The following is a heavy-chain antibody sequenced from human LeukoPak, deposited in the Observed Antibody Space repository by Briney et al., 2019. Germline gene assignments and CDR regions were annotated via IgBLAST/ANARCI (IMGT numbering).Heavy chain of an antibody. Sequence: GESLKVSCKGSGYRYSDYWIGWGRQMPGKGLEWMGIIYGGGSETRYSPSLQGQVTISADKSINTAYLQWSSLKASYTAMYYCARTTTYSSGWYVAYWGQGTLVTVSS. D-gene: IGHD6-19*01. CDR3: ARTTTYSSGWYVAY. J-gene: IGHJ4*02. CDR1: GYRYSDYW. V-gene: IGHV5-51*01. CDR2: IYGGGSET.